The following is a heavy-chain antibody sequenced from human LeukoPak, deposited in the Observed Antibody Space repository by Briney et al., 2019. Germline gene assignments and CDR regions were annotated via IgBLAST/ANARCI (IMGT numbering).Heavy chain of an antibody. CDR3: YGANAEH. CDR1: GFTVSSNY. J-gene: IGHJ1*01. CDR2: TYSGGST. Sequence: PGGSLRLSCAASGFTVSSNYMSWVRQAPGKGLEWVSVTYSGGSTDYADSVKGRFTISRDNSKNTLYLQMNSLRVEDTAVYYCYGANAEHWGQGTLVTVSS. V-gene: IGHV3-53*01. D-gene: IGHD4-23*01.